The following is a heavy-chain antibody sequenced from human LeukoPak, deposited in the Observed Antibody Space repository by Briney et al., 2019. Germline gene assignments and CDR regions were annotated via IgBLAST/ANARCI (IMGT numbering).Heavy chain of an antibody. V-gene: IGHV3-30*18. CDR2: ISYDGSNK. J-gene: IGHJ4*02. CDR3: AKVAGSSGWYSGGFDY. Sequence: GGSLRLSCAASGFTFSIYGMHWVRQAPGKGLEWVAVISYDGSNKYYADSVKGRVTISRDNSKNTLYLQMNSLRVDDTAVYSCAKVAGSSGWYSGGFDYWGQGTLVTVSS. CDR1: GFTFSIYG. D-gene: IGHD6-19*01.